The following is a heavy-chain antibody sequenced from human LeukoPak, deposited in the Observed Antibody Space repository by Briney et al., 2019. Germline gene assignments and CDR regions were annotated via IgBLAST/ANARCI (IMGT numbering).Heavy chain of an antibody. CDR1: GYTFTNYG. V-gene: IGHV1-18*01. CDR2: ISAYNGNT. CDR3: ARGYTVDAFDI. D-gene: IGHD3-16*02. J-gene: IGHJ3*02. Sequence: ASVTVSCKASGYTFTNYGISRVRQAPGQGVEWMGWISAYNGNTNYAQKLQGRVTMTTDTSTSTAYMDLRSLRSDDTAVYYCARGYTVDAFDIWGQGTMVTVSS.